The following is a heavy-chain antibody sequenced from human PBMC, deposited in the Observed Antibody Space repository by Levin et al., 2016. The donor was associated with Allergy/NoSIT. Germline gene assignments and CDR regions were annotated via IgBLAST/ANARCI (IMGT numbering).Heavy chain of an antibody. CDR2: IYYSGST. V-gene: IGHV4-59*08. CDR3: ASHSSGYYYYYYGMDV. Sequence: SETLSLTCTVSGGSISSYYWSWIRQPPGKGLEWIGYIYYSGSTNYNPSLKSRVTISVDTSKNQFSLKLSSVTAADTAVYYCASHSSGYYYYYYGMDVWGQGTTVTVSS. D-gene: IGHD3-22*01. CDR1: GGSISSYY. J-gene: IGHJ6*02.